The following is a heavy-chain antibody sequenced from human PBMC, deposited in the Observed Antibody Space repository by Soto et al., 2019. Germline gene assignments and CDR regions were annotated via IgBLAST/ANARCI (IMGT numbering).Heavy chain of an antibody. J-gene: IGHJ4*02. D-gene: IGHD5-18*01. CDR1: GGSISSYY. V-gene: IGHV4-59*01. CDR2: IYYSGST. CDR3: ARARGWIRLEGPYYFDY. Sequence: QVQLQESGPGLVKPSETLSLTCTVSGGSISSYYWSWIRQPPGEGLEWIGYIYYSGSTNYNPSLKSRVTISVDTSKNQFSLKLSSVTAADTAVYYCARARGWIRLEGPYYFDYWGQGTLVTVSS.